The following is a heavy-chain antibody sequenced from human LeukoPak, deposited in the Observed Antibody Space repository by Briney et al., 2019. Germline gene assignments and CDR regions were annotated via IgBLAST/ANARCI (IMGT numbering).Heavy chain of an antibody. CDR1: GFTVSSNE. J-gene: IGHJ6*03. CDR3: AKGGGHYYYYDYMDV. Sequence: GGSLRLSCAASGFTVSSNEMSWVRQAPGKGLEWVSCISGGSTYYADSRKGRFTISRDNSKNTVYLQMNSLRAEDTAIYYCAKGGGHYYYYDYMDVWGKGTTVTVSS. CDR2: ISGGST. D-gene: IGHD3-16*01. V-gene: IGHV3-38-3*01.